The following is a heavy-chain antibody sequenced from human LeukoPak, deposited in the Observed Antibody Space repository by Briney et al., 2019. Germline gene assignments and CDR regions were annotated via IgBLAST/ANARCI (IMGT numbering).Heavy chain of an antibody. CDR2: IYSGGTT. CDR1: GGSISSDSYY. V-gene: IGHV4-39*01. J-gene: IGHJ4*02. CDR3: ARHSRNCSGGYCYLYY. Sequence: SETLSLTCSVSGGSISSDSYYWGWIRQPPGKGLEWIGSIYSGGTTYYNPSLKSRVTISVDTFKNQFSLKLTSVTAADAAAYYCARHSRNCSGGYCYLYYWGQGTLVTVSS. D-gene: IGHD2-15*01.